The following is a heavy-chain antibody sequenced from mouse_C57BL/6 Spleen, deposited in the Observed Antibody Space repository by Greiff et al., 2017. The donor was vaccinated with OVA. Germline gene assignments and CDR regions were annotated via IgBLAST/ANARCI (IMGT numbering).Heavy chain of an antibody. V-gene: IGHV1-50*01. CDR2: IDPSDSYT. Sequence: QVQLQQPGAELVKPGASVKLSCKASGYTFTSYWMQWVKQRPGQGLEWIGEIDPSDSYTNYNQKFKGKATLTVDTSSSTAYMQLSSLTSEDSAVYYCAIRWLDYYAMDYWGQGTSVTVSS. J-gene: IGHJ4*01. CDR1: GYTFTSYW. CDR3: AIRWLDYYAMDY. D-gene: IGHD1-1*01.